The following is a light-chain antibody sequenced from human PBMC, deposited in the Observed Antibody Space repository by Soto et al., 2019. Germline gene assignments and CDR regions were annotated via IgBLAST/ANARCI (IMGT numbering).Light chain of an antibody. Sequence: EIVMTQSPATLSLSPGEGATLSFRASQSVSSYLARYQQKPGQAPRLLIYGASSRATGIPDRFSGSGSGTDFTLTISRLEPEDFAVYYCQQYDSSWTFGQGTKVDIK. CDR1: QSVSSY. CDR3: QQYDSSWT. CDR2: GAS. V-gene: IGKV3-20*01. J-gene: IGKJ1*01.